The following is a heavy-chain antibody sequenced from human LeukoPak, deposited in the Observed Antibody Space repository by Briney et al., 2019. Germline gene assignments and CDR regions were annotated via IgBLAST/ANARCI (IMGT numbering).Heavy chain of an antibody. V-gene: IGHV3-74*01. J-gene: IGHJ6*03. D-gene: IGHD6-19*01. CDR3: ARDGGWYKRGLDHYYYYMDV. CDR2: INDDGRAT. Sequence: GGSLRLSCAASGFTFSNYWMHWVRQVPGKGLVWVSRINDDGRATFYADSVKGRFTISRDNAKNTLFLQINSLRAEDTAVYYCARDGGWYKRGLDHYYYYMDVWGKGTTVIVSS. CDR1: GFTFSNYW.